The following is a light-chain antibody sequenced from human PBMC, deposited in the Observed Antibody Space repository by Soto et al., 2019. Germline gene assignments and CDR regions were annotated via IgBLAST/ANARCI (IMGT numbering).Light chain of an antibody. CDR2: HTS. Sequence: DIQMTQSPPFVSASVGDRVTISCRASQDAGTWLSWFHQKPGGAPNLLIFHTSRLQRGVPSRFAGRGSGTEFTLTISSMQPEDFGTYYCQRADGLRALTFGGGTTVEI. V-gene: IGKV1-12*01. CDR1: QDAGTW. CDR3: QRADGLRALT. J-gene: IGKJ4*01.